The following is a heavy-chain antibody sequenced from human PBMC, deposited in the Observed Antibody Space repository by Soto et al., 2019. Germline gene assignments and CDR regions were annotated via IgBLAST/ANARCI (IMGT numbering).Heavy chain of an antibody. Sequence: GGSLRLSCAASGFTFSSYAMHWVRQAPGKGLESVAVISYDGSNKYYADSVKGRFTISRDNSKNTLYLQMSGLRADDTAVYYCARELVLRYFDWSPSYSWFDPWGQGTLVTVSS. CDR3: ARELVLRYFDWSPSYSWFDP. CDR1: GFTFSSYA. V-gene: IGHV3-30-3*01. J-gene: IGHJ5*02. CDR2: ISYDGSNK. D-gene: IGHD3-9*01.